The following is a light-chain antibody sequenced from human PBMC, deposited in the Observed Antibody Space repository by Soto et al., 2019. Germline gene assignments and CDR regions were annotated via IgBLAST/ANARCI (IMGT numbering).Light chain of an antibody. CDR3: QQYGDSPIT. J-gene: IGKJ5*01. CDR1: QSINSN. Sequence: EIVMTQSPATLSLSPGERATLSCSATQSINSNLAWYQQKTGQAPRLLIYGASTRATGIPDRVSGSGSETDFTLTISRLAPEDFALYDCQQYGDSPITFGQGTRLENK. V-gene: IGKV3-20*01. CDR2: GAS.